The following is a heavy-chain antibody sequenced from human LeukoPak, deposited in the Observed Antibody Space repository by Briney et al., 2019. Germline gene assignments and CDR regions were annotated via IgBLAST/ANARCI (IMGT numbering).Heavy chain of an antibody. CDR2: IYYSGST. V-gene: IGHV4-30-4*01. J-gene: IGHJ4*02. CDR1: GGSISSGDYY. D-gene: IGHD3-9*01. Sequence: SETLSLTCTVSGGSISSGDYYWSWIRQPPGKGLEWIGYIYYSGSTYYNPSLRSRVTISVDTSKIQFSLKLSSVTAADTAVYYCASSLRYFDWLSAVPYWGQGTLVTVSS. CDR3: ASSLRYFDWLSAVPY.